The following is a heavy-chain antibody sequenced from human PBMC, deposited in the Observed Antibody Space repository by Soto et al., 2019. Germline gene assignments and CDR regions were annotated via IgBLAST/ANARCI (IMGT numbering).Heavy chain of an antibody. D-gene: IGHD3-10*01. CDR2: INPNSGGT. CDR3: ARGGKQFGELQSDL. CDR1: GYTFTDYY. Sequence: QVQLVQSGAEVKKPGASVKVSCKASGYTFTDYYMHWLRQAPGQGLEWLGWINPNSGGTNYAQKFQGWVTMTMDTSISTAYMELSRLTSDDTAVYYCARGGKQFGELQSDLWGRGTLVTVSS. J-gene: IGHJ2*01. V-gene: IGHV1-2*04.